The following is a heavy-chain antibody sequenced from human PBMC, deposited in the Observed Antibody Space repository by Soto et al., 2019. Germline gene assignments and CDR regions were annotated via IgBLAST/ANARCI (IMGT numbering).Heavy chain of an antibody. CDR2: IRSKANSYAT. D-gene: IGHD3-10*01. CDR3: TILLTMLRGVITHDAFDI. V-gene: IGHV3-73*02. J-gene: IGHJ3*02. Sequence: EVQLVESGGGLVQPGGSLKLSCAASGFTFSGSAMHWVRQASGKGLEWVGRIRSKANSYATAYAASVKGRFTISRDDSKNTAYLKMNSLKTEDTAVYYCTILLTMLRGVITHDAFDIWGQGTMVTVSS. CDR1: GFTFSGSA.